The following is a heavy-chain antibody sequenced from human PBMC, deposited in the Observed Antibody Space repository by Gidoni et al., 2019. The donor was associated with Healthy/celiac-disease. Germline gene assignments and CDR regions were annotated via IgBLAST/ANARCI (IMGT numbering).Heavy chain of an antibody. CDR2: INHSGST. V-gene: IGHV4-34*01. CDR3: ARGRGLWFGELPRWFDP. D-gene: IGHD3-10*01. J-gene: IGHJ5*02. CDR1: GGSFSGYY. Sequence: QVQLQQWGAGLLKPSETLSLTCAVYGGSFSGYYWSWIRQPPGKGLEWIGEINHSGSTNYNPSLKSRVTISVDTSKNQFCLKLSSVTAADTAVYYCARGRGLWFGELPRWFDPWGQGTLVTVSS.